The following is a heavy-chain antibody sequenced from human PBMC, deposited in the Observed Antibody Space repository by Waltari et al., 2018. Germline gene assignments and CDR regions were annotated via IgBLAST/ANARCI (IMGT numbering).Heavy chain of an antibody. CDR2: IYPGDSDT. D-gene: IGHD6-19*01. CDR1: GYRFPSYW. V-gene: IGHV5-51*03. Sequence: EVQLVQSGAEVKTPGESLKISCKGSGYRFPSYWIRWVRQMPGKGLEWMGIIYPGDSDTRYSPSFQGQVTISADKSISTAYLQWSSLKASDTAMYYCASPVAGSLEAFDIWGQGTMVTVSS. J-gene: IGHJ3*02. CDR3: ASPVAGSLEAFDI.